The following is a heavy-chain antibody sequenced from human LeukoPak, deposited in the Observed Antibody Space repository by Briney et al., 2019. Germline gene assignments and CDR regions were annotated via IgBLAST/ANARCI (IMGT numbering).Heavy chain of an antibody. CDR1: GFTFSSYA. V-gene: IGHV3-23*01. CDR2: ISGSGGST. J-gene: IGHJ4*02. CDR3: AKDRSLSVVVVAATYGFDY. Sequence: PGGSLRLSCAASGFTFSSYAMSWVRQAPGKGLEWVSAISGSGGSTYYADSVKGRFTISRDNSKNTLYLQMYSLRAEDTAVYYCAKDRSLSVVVVAATYGFDYWGQGTLVTVSS. D-gene: IGHD2-15*01.